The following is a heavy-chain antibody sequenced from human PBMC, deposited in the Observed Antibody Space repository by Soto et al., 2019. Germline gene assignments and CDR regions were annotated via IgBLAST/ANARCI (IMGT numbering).Heavy chain of an antibody. J-gene: IGHJ4*02. CDR1: GYSFTKFY. D-gene: IGHD3-10*01. CDR2: INPSDGST. Sequence: QVQLVQSGAEVKKPGATVKVSCKASGYSFTKFYIHWVRQAPGQGLEWMGIINPSDGSTSYAQKFQGRVTMTRDTSTSTVYMELSSLRPEDTAVYYCARGYGSGSYYQRWGQGTLVTVSS. CDR3: ARGYGSGSYYQR. V-gene: IGHV1-46*01.